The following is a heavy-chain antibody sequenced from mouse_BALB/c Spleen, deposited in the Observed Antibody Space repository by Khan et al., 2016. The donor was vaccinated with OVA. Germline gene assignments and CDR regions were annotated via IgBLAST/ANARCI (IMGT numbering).Heavy chain of an antibody. CDR1: GFTFSSYG. Sequence: EVHLVESGGDLVKPGGSLKLSCAASGFTFSSYGMSWVRQTPDKRLEWVATISSGGSYTYYPDSVKGRFTISRDNAKNTLYLQMSSLKSEDTAMYYGARLDAMDYWGQGTSVTVSS. V-gene: IGHV5-6*01. CDR2: ISSGGSYT. CDR3: ARLDAMDY. J-gene: IGHJ4*01.